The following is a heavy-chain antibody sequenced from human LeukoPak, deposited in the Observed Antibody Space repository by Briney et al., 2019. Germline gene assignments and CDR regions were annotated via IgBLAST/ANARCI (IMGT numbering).Heavy chain of an antibody. V-gene: IGHV3-20*04. Sequence: GXXLRLSCAASGFTFDDYGMSWVRHAPGKGLEWVSGINWNGGSTDYADSVKGRFTISRDNAKNSLYLQMNSLRAEDTALYYCARGVYYYDSSGPFDYWGQGTLVTVSS. CDR2: INWNGGST. CDR1: GFTFDDYG. D-gene: IGHD3-22*01. CDR3: ARGVYYYDSSGPFDY. J-gene: IGHJ4*02.